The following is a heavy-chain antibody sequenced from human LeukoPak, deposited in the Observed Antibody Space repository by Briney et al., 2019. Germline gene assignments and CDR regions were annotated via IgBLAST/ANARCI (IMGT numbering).Heavy chain of an antibody. D-gene: IGHD3-16*01. V-gene: IGHV4-59*01. CDR1: DDSISDYY. Sequence: SETLSLTCTVSDDSISDYYRGWIRQPPGKVLEWIGYFHNSGTSTYNPSLKSRVTISADTSKHQFSLKLNSLTTADTAVYYCTRGAGWLIDYWGQGILVTVSS. CDR3: TRGAGWLIDY. J-gene: IGHJ4*02. CDR2: FHNSGTS.